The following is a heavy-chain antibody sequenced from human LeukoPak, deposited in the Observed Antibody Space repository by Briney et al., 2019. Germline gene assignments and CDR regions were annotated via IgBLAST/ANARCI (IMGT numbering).Heavy chain of an antibody. V-gene: IGHV4-30-2*01. Sequence: PSQTLSLTCAVSGGSISSGGYSWSWIRQPPGKGLEWIGYIYTSGSTNYNPSLKSRVTISVDTSKNQFSLKLSSVTAADTAVYYCARPLSGGWFDPWGQGTLVTVSS. CDR2: IYTSGST. CDR3: ARPLSGGWFDP. CDR1: GGSISSGGYS. J-gene: IGHJ5*02. D-gene: IGHD3-10*01.